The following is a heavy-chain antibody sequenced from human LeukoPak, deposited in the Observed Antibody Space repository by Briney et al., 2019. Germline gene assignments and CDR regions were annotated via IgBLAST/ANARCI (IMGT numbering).Heavy chain of an antibody. CDR3: ARTTEGYCSSASCFGFSYSYYMDV. J-gene: IGHJ6*03. CDR1: GGSISSSSYY. V-gene: IGHV4-39*07. CDR2: IYYSGST. Sequence: SETLSLTCTVSGGSISSSSYYWGWIRQPPGKGLEWIGNIYYSGSTNYNPSLKSRVTISVDTSKNQFSLKLSSVIAADTAVYYCARTTEGYCSSASCFGFSYSYYMDVWGKGTTVTISS. D-gene: IGHD2-2*01.